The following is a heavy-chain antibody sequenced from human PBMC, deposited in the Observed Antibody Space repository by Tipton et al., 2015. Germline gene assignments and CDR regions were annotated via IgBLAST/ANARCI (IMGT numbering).Heavy chain of an antibody. CDR2: ISYSGSI. V-gene: IGHV4-39*01. J-gene: IGHJ4*02. D-gene: IGHD6-13*01. CDR3: ARHGSGWYYFDY. Sequence: WIRQPPGKGLEWIGSISYSGSIYYNPSLKSRVTMSVGSSKTHFSLNLNTVTAADTAVYYCARHGSGWYYFDYCGQGILVTVSS.